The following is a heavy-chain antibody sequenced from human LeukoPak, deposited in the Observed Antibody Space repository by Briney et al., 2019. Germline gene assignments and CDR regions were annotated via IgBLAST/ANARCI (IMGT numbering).Heavy chain of an antibody. CDR1: GYTFTSYD. V-gene: IGHV1-8*01. Sequence: ASVKVSCKASGYTFTSYDINWVRQATGQGLEWMGWMNPNSGNTGYAQKFQGRVTMTRNTSISTAYMELSSLRSEDTAVYYCAREGSTTDTYYYYGMDVWGQGTTVTVSS. CDR2: MNPNSGNT. CDR3: AREGSTTDTYYYYGMDV. J-gene: IGHJ6*02. D-gene: IGHD1-1*01.